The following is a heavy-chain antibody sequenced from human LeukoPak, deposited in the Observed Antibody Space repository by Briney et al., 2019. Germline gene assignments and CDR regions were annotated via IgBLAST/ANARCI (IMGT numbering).Heavy chain of an antibody. CDR1: GYTFTSYG. CDR3: ASGTAMVHRG. CDR2: ISAYNGNT. V-gene: IGHV1-18*01. Sequence: ASVKVSCKASGYTFTSYGISWVRQAPGQGLEWMGWISAYNGNTNYAQKLQGRVTITTDESTSTAYMELSSLRSEDTAVYYCASGTAMVHRGWGQGTLVTVSS. D-gene: IGHD5-18*01. J-gene: IGHJ4*02.